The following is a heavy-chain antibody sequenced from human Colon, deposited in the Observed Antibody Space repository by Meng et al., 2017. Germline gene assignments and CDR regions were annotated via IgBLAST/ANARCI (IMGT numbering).Heavy chain of an antibody. V-gene: IGHV4-4*02. CDR1: VCSISSSNW. Sequence: QVQLEESGPGLVKPSGTLSLTLSVFVCSISSSNWWSWVRQPPGKWLEWIVEIYHSGSTNYNPAIKSRGTISVDKSKNLFSRKLSSVTAADTAVYYCARVRIYGLSDYWGQGTLVTVSS. CDR3: ARVRIYGLSDY. CDR2: IYHSGST. J-gene: IGHJ4*02. D-gene: IGHD4-17*01.